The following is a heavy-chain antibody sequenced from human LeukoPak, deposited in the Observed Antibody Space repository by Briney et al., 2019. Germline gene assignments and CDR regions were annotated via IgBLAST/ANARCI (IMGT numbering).Heavy chain of an antibody. D-gene: IGHD1-26*01. CDR2: ISASGDVT. V-gene: IGHV3-23*01. J-gene: IGHJ3*02. CDR3: AKSLLTTASGTGRAFDI. CDR1: RFSFSAYP. Sequence: GGSLRLSCAASRFSFSAYPMGWVRRAPGKGLEWVSGISASGDVTFHADPVKGRFTVSRDNSKNTLYLQMNSLRAEDTAEYYCAKSLLTTASGTGRAFDIWGQGTMVTVSS.